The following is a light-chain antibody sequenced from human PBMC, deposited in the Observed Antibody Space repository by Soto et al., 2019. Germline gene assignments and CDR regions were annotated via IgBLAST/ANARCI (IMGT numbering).Light chain of an antibody. CDR3: SSHAGSNTDYV. CDR1: SSDVGSYNL. J-gene: IGLJ1*01. CDR2: EVN. Sequence: QSVLTQPASVSGSPGQSITISCTGTSSDVGSYNLVSWYQQHPGKAPKLMVFEVNNRPSGVSYRFSGSKSGNTASLTISGLQAEDEADYFCSSHAGSNTDYVFGTGTKVTVL. V-gene: IGLV2-14*02.